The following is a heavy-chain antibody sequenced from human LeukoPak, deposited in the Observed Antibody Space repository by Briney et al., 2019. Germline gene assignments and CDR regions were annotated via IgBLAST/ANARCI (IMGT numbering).Heavy chain of an antibody. Sequence: GGSLRLSCAASGFTFSSYAMSWVRQAPGKGLEWVSGISWNSGSIGYADSVKGRFTISRDNAKNSLYLQMNSLRAEDTAVYYCARDSGLVGSGSYGDYFDYWGQGTLVTVSS. CDR2: ISWNSGSI. CDR3: ARDSGLVGSGSYGDYFDY. CDR1: GFTFSSYA. D-gene: IGHD3-10*01. J-gene: IGHJ4*02. V-gene: IGHV3-9*01.